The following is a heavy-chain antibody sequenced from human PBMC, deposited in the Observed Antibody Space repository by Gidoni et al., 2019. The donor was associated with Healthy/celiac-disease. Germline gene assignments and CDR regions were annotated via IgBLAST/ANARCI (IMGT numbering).Heavy chain of an antibody. Sequence: EVQLVESGGGLVQPGGSLRLSCAASGFTFSSYWLHWVRQAPGKGVGWVSRINREGSRTSYADYVKGRFTISRDNAKNTLYLQMNSLRAEDTAVYYCARGRGWGKGWGQGTLVTVSS. CDR2: INREGSRT. CDR1: GFTFSSYW. V-gene: IGHV3-74*01. CDR3: ARGRGWGKG. D-gene: IGHD3-10*01. J-gene: IGHJ4*02.